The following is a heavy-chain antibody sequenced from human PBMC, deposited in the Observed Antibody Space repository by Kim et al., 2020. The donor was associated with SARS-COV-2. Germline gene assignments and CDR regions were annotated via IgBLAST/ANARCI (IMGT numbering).Heavy chain of an antibody. J-gene: IGHJ5*02. Sequence: SVKVSCKASGGTFSSYAISWVRQAPGQGLEWMGGIIPIFGTTNYAQKFQGRVTITADESTSTAYMELSSLRSEDTAVYYCAREAGDDRYNWFDPWGQGTLVTVSS. CDR1: GGTFSSYA. CDR2: IIPIFGTT. CDR3: AREAGDDRYNWFDP. D-gene: IGHD7-27*01. V-gene: IGHV1-69*13.